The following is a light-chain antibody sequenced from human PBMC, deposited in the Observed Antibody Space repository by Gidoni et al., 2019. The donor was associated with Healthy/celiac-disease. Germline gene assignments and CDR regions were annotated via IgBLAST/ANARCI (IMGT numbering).Light chain of an antibody. CDR1: QSVSSSY. CDR3: QQYGSSPWT. V-gene: IGKV3-20*01. J-gene: IGKJ1*01. Sequence: DIVLTHSPGTLSLSPGERATLSCRASQSVSSSYLAWYQQKPGQAPRLLIYGASSRATGIPERFSGSGSGTDFTLTISRLEPEDFAVYYCQQYGSSPWTFGQGTKVEIK. CDR2: GAS.